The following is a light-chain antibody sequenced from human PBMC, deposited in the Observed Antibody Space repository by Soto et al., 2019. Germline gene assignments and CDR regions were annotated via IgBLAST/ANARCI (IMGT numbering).Light chain of an antibody. CDR3: QQYGSSPIT. CDR1: QGVTTN. CDR2: DAS. V-gene: IGKV3-20*01. Sequence: EILMTQSPGTLSVSPGERATLSCRAAQGVTTNFAWYQQKSGQSPRLLIYDASSRATGIPDRFSGSGSGTDFTLTISRLEPEDFAVYYCQQYGSSPITFGPGTKVDI. J-gene: IGKJ3*01.